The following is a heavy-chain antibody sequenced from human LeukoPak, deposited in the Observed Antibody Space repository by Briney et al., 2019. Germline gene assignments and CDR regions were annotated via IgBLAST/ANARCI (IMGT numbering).Heavy chain of an antibody. Sequence: PGGSLRLSCEASGVTFNSYAMHWVRQAPGQGLEWVAVISRVLTLQYYANSVQGRLTISRDNSQSTLYLHMNSLSTEDTALYYCARPVPGPGNPEYSFDIWGQGTMVTVSS. CDR3: ARPVPGPGNPEYSFDI. V-gene: IGHV3-30*04. CDR1: GVTFNSYA. CDR2: ISRVLTLQ. J-gene: IGHJ3*02. D-gene: IGHD2-2*01.